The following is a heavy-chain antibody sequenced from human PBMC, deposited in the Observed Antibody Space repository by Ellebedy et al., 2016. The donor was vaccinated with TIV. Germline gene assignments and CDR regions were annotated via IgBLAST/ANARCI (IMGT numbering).Heavy chain of an antibody. J-gene: IGHJ4*02. CDR3: AKDFSSGWYRG. Sequence: GESLKISXAASGFTFSSYGMHWVRQAPGKGLEWVAVISYDGSNKYYADSVKGRFTISRDNSKNTLYLQMNSLRAEDTAVYYCAKDFSSGWYRGWGQGTLVTVSS. V-gene: IGHV3-30*18. CDR2: ISYDGSNK. CDR1: GFTFSSYG. D-gene: IGHD6-19*01.